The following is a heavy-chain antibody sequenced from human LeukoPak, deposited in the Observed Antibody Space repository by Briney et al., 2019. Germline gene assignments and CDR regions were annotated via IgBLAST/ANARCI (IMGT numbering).Heavy chain of an antibody. CDR2: INSRGST. Sequence: SETLSLTCSVSGGSISGYYWNWIRQPPGKGLEWIGFINSRGSTNYNPSLKSRVTFSVDTSKNQFSLKLSSVTAADTAVYYCARDSKPARGLPYFDFAKNWFDPWGQGSLVTVSS. D-gene: IGHD3-9*01. V-gene: IGHV4-59*01. CDR1: GGSISGYY. CDR3: ARDSKPARGLPYFDFAKNWFDP. J-gene: IGHJ5*02.